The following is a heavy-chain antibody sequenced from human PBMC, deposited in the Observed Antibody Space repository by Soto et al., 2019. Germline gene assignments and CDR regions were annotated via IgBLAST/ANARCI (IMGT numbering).Heavy chain of an antibody. V-gene: IGHV3-23*01. Sequence: PGGSLRLSRAASGFTFNSYAMNWVRQAPGKGLAWVSAIGTDGNTYYANSVKGRFTISRDNSRTTLYLQVNSLRVEDTALYYCVRKYPGTRPFDYWGQGTLVTVSS. CDR3: VRKYPGTRPFDY. CDR1: GFTFNSYA. J-gene: IGHJ4*01. D-gene: IGHD2-2*02. CDR2: IGTDGNT.